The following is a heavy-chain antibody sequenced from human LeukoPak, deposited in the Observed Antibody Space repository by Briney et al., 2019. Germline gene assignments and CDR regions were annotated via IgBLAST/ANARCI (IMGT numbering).Heavy chain of an antibody. CDR1: GITVSSNY. CDR2: LYSGGST. V-gene: IGHV3-66*01. Sequence: GGSLTLSCAVAGITVSSNYMSWVRQAPGKGLEWVSVLYSGGSTYYAGSVKGRFTISRDRSKNTLYLQMSSLRVEDTAVYYCAIIHSYGHAWGQGTLVAVSS. D-gene: IGHD5-18*01. CDR3: AIIHSYGHA. J-gene: IGHJ5*02.